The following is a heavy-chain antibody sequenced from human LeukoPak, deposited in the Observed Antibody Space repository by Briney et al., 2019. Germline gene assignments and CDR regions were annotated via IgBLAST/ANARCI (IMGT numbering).Heavy chain of an antibody. CDR2: ISSSGTTM. D-gene: IGHD3-16*02. Sequence: GGSLRLSCEASGFTISSYEMSWVRQAPGQGLEWVSYISSSGTTMFYSDSVKGRFTISRDSAKNSLYLQMNSLRVEDTAIYYCARDYPVPGDGLDPWGQATLVTVS. V-gene: IGHV3-48*03. J-gene: IGHJ5*02. CDR3: ARDYPVPGDGLDP. CDR1: GFTISSYE.